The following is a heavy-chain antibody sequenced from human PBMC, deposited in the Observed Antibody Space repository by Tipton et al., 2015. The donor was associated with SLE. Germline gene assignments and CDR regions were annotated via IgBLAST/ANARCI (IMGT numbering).Heavy chain of an antibody. Sequence: QSGPEVKKPGASVKVSCKASGYTFTSYAMHWVRQDPGQRLEWMGWINAGNGNTKYSQKFQGRVTITRETSASTAYMELRSLRSDDTAVYYCAREVYSGSYYYYYGMDVWGQGTTVTISS. CDR2: INAGNGNT. D-gene: IGHD3-10*01. J-gene: IGHJ6*02. CDR1: GYTFTSYA. V-gene: IGHV1-3*01. CDR3: AREVYSGSYYYYYGMDV.